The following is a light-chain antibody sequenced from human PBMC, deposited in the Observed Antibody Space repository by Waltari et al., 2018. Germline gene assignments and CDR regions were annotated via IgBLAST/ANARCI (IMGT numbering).Light chain of an antibody. J-gene: IGKJ1*01. CDR2: GAS. CDR3: QKVNDWPRT. V-gene: IGKV3-15*01. Sequence: EVVMTQSPATLSVSPGGRATLSCRASRSISINLVWYQQRPGQAPRLLIYGASTRATDIPARFSGSWSGTEFTLTISSLQSEDAAVYYCQKVNDWPRTFGQGTKVEVK. CDR1: RSISIN.